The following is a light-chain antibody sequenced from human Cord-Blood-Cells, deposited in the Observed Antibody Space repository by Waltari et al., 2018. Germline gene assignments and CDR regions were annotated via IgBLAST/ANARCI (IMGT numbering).Light chain of an antibody. J-gene: IGLJ3*02. CDR1: SSDVGSYNL. Sequence: QSALTQPASVSGSPGQSITISCTGTSSDVGSYNLVSWYQQHPGKAPKLMIYEGSKLPSGVSNRFSGSNSGNTASLTISGLQAEYEADYYCCSYAGSSTWVFGGGTKLTVL. V-gene: IGLV2-23*01. CDR2: EGS. CDR3: CSYAGSSTWV.